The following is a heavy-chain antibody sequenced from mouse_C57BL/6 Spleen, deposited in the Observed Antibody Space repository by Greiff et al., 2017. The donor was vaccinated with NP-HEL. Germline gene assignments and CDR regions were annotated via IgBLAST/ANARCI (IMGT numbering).Heavy chain of an antibody. CDR3: ARHEDRDDCNDDYAMDY. CDR1: GYTFTEYT. Sequence: VQLQQSGAELVKPGASVKLSCKASGYTFTEYTIHWVKQRSGQGLEWIGWFYPGGGSIKYNEKFKDKATLTADKSSSTVYMELSRWTSEDSAVYFCARHEDRDDCNDDYAMDYWGKGTSVTVSS. V-gene: IGHV1-62-2*01. D-gene: IGHD2-4*01. CDR2: FYPGGGSI. J-gene: IGHJ4*01.